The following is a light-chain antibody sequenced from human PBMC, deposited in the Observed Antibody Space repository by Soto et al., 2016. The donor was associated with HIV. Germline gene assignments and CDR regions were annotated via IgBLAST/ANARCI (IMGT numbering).Light chain of an antibody. CDR1: ILAKKKF. V-gene: IGLV3-27*01. Sequence: SYELTQPSSVSVSPGQTARITCSGDILAKKKFARWFQQKPGQAPVLVISRDNGRPSGIPERFSGSTSGTTVTLTIRGAQVEDEADYYCYSAADDNLVFGGGTKLTVL. CDR3: YSAADDNLV. CDR2: RDN. J-gene: IGLJ3*02.